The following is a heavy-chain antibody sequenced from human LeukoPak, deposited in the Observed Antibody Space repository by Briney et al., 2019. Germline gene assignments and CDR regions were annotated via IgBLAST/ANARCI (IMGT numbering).Heavy chain of an antibody. D-gene: IGHD3-16*02. CDR2: IYHSGST. J-gene: IGHJ4*02. V-gene: IGHV4-30-2*01. Sequence: SETLSLACTVSGGSISSGGYYWSWIRQPPGKGLEWIGYIYHSGSTYYNPSLKSRVTISVDRSKDQFSLKLSSVTAADTAVYYCASGPWELSYYFDYWGQGTLVTVSS. CDR1: GGSISSGGYY. CDR3: ASGPWELSYYFDY.